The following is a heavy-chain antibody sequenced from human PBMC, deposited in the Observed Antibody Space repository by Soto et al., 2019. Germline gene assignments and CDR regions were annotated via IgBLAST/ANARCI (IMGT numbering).Heavy chain of an antibody. CDR1: GFTFDDYA. J-gene: IGHJ6*02. CDR2: ISWDGGST. V-gene: IGHV3-43D*04. D-gene: IGHD3-3*01. CDR3: AEEKRITIFGLVNPYCMDV. Sequence: PGGSLRLSCAASGFTFDDYAMHWVRQAPGKGLEWVSLISWDGGSTYYADSVKGRFTISRDNSKNSLYLQMNSLRAEDTALYYCAEEKRITIFGLVNPYCMDVWGQGTTVTVSS.